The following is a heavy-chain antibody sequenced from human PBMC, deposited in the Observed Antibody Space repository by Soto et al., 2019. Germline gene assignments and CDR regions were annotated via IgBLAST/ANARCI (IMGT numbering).Heavy chain of an antibody. J-gene: IGHJ5*02. CDR2: ISAYSGDK. Sequence: QVRLVQSGAEVRKPGASVKVSCEASGYTFTTYDISWVRQAPGQGLEWLGWISAYSGDKKYAQKFQGRVTMTTDTSTITAYMELRSLRSDDTAIYYCARVVPGAEAWFGPWGQGTLVTVSS. V-gene: IGHV1-18*01. CDR3: ARVVPGAEAWFGP. CDR1: GYTFTTYD. D-gene: IGHD2-2*01.